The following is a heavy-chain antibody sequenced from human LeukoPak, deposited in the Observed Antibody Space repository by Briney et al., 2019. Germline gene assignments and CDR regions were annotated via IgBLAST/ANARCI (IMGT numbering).Heavy chain of an antibody. Sequence: ASVKVSCKASGYTFTSYGLSWVRQAPGQGLEWMGWISAYNGNTNYAQKLQGRVTMTTDTSTSTAYMEPRSLRSDDTAIYYCARASSGSSSWSDFDYWGQGTLVTVSS. CDR1: GYTFTSYG. CDR2: ISAYNGNT. CDR3: ARASSGSSSWSDFDY. V-gene: IGHV1-18*01. J-gene: IGHJ4*02. D-gene: IGHD6-13*01.